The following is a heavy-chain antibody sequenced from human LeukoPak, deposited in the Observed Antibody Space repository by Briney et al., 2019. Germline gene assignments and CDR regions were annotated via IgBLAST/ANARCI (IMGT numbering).Heavy chain of an antibody. CDR3: ARDSPYHGSGSYGFDY. Sequence: GGSLRLSCAASGFTFSSYSMNWVRQAPGKGLEWVSSISSSSSYIYYADSVKGRFTISRDNAKNSLYLQMNSLRAEDTAVYYCARDSPYHGSGSYGFDYWGQGTLVTVSS. CDR1: GFTFSSYS. D-gene: IGHD3-10*01. J-gene: IGHJ4*02. V-gene: IGHV3-21*01. CDR2: ISSSSSYI.